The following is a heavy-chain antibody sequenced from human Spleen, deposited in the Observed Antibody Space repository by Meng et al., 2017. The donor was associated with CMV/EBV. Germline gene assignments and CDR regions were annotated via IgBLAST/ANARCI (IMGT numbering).Heavy chain of an antibody. CDR1: GFTFSSYA. CDR2: ISVSSGSI. Sequence: GESLKISCAASGFTFSSYAMSLVRQAPGKGLEWLSYISVSSGSINYADSVKGRFTISRDNAKNSLYLQMSSLRVEDTAVYYCASGQWTLRYWGQGTLVTVSS. D-gene: IGHD2-8*01. J-gene: IGHJ4*02. V-gene: IGHV3-48*04. CDR3: ASGQWTLRY.